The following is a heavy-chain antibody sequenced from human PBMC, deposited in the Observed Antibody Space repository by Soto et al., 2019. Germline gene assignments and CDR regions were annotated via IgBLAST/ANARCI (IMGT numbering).Heavy chain of an antibody. V-gene: IGHV1-2*02. CDR3: TRGCGGIGTVRTGTDASDI. CDR1: GYTLSDYF. Sequence: ASVKVSCKASGYTLSDYFMQWVRQAPGEGLEWMGWINPNSGDTQYAQKFQGRVTMTRDTSINTAYMELNRLRSEDTAVYFCTRGCGGIGTVRTGTDASDIWGQGTKVTVSS. J-gene: IGHJ3*02. CDR2: INPNSGDT. D-gene: IGHD6-13*01.